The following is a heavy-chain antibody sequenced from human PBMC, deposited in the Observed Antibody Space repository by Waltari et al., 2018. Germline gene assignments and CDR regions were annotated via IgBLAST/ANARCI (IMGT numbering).Heavy chain of an antibody. J-gene: IGHJ6*03. Sequence: EVQLLESGGGLVQPGGSLRLSCAASGFTFSSYAMSWVRQAPGKGLEWVSAMSGSGGSTYYADSVKGRFTISRDNSKNTLYLQMNSLRAEDTAVYYCATSTGYYYYYYMDVWGKGTTVTVSS. V-gene: IGHV3-23*01. CDR1: GFTFSSYA. CDR2: MSGSGGST. CDR3: ATSTGYYYYYYMDV.